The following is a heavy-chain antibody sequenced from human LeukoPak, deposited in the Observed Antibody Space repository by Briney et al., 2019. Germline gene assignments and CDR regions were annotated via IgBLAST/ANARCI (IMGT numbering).Heavy chain of an antibody. CDR3: ARDPPAVRTNTYA. V-gene: IGHV3-66*01. D-gene: IGHD4/OR15-4a*01. Sequence: PGGSLRLSCAASGFTVSNNYMNWVRQAPGKGLEWVSLIYSGGDTHYADSVKGRFTISRDSSKNTLYLQMNSPRAEDTAVYYCARDPPAVRTNTYAWGQGTLVTVSS. CDR2: IYSGGDT. CDR1: GFTVSNNY. J-gene: IGHJ5*02.